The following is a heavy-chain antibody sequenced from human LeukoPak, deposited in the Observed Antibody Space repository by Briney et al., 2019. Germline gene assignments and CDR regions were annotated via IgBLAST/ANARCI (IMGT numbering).Heavy chain of an antibody. CDR2: ISSRSTTI. CDR1: GFTFSSYS. Sequence: TGGSLRLSCAASGFTFSSYSMNWVRQAPGKGLEWVSYISSRSTTIYYTDSVKGRFTISRDNAKNSLYLQMNSLRAEDTAVYYCTREGAGGFWGQGTLVTVSS. CDR3: TREGAGGF. D-gene: IGHD3-10*01. V-gene: IGHV3-48*04. J-gene: IGHJ4*02.